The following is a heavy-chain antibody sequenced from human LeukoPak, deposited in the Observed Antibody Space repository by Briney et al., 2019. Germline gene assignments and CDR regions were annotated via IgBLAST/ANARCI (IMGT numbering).Heavy chain of an antibody. CDR2: IYYSGST. CDR3: ARVAYGLDY. D-gene: IGHD3/OR15-3a*01. Sequence: PSETLSLTCTVSGGSISSYYWSWIRQPPGKGLEWIGYIYYSGSTNYNPSLKSRVTISVDTSKNRFSLKLSSVTAADTAVYYCARVAYGLDYWGQGTLVTVSS. J-gene: IGHJ4*02. V-gene: IGHV4-59*01. CDR1: GGSISSYY.